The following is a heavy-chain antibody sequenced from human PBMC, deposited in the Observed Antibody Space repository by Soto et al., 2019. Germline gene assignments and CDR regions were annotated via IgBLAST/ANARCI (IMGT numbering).Heavy chain of an antibody. CDR1: GGSISSSSYY. J-gene: IGHJ6*03. Sequence: SETLSLTCTVSGGSISSSSYYWGWIRQPPGKGLEWIGSIYYSGSTYYNPSLKSRVTISVDTSKNQFSLKLSSVTAADTAVYYCARDDYGDYYYYNMDVWGKGTTVTVSS. V-gene: IGHV4-39*02. CDR2: IYYSGST. D-gene: IGHD4-17*01. CDR3: ARDDYGDYYYYNMDV.